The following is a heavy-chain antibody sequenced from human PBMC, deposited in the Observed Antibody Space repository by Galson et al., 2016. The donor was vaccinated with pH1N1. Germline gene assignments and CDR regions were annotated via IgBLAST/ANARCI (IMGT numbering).Heavy chain of an antibody. V-gene: IGHV4-59*01. CDR1: GVSIYDYY. Sequence: SETLSLTCSVSGVSIYDYYWNWIRQSPGRGLEWIGHVHYTENTLYNPSLRSRVTISLDMSRNQISLHLNFVTAADSAVYYCAMRKVMVALTTGDAWLDPWGQGTLVTVSS. J-gene: IGHJ5*02. D-gene: IGHD1-1*01. CDR3: AMRKVMVALTTGDAWLDP. CDR2: VHYTENT.